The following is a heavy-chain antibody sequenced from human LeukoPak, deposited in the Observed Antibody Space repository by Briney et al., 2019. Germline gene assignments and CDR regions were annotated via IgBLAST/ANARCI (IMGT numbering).Heavy chain of an antibody. CDR1: GYTFTSYG. Sequence: ASVKVSCKASGYTFTSYGISWVRQAPGQGLEWMGWISAYNGNTNYAQKLQGRVTMTTDTSTSTAYMELRSLRSDDTAVYYCARDQDCSGGSCYYVRFDPWGQGTLVTVSS. D-gene: IGHD2-15*01. J-gene: IGHJ5*02. CDR2: ISAYNGNT. CDR3: ARDQDCSGGSCYYVRFDP. V-gene: IGHV1-18*01.